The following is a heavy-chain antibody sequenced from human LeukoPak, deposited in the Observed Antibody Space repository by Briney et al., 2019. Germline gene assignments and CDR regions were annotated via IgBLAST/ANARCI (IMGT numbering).Heavy chain of an antibody. CDR3: ARHVRSGWLPERGCFDY. J-gene: IGHJ4*02. Sequence: PSETLSLTCAVYGGSFSGYYWSWIRQPPGKGLEWIGEINHSGSTNYNPSLKSRVTISVDTSKNQFSLKLSSVTAADTAVYYCARHVRSGWLPERGCFDYWGQGTLVTVSS. V-gene: IGHV4-34*01. D-gene: IGHD3-10*01. CDR1: GGSFSGYY. CDR2: INHSGST.